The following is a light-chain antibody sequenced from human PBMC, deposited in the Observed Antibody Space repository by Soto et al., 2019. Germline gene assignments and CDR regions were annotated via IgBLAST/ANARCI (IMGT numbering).Light chain of an antibody. CDR3: QQYGSSPPT. J-gene: IGKJ1*01. Sequence: EIVLTQSPGTLSLSPGERATLSCRASQSVSSSYLAGYQQKPGQAPRLLIYGASSRATGIPDRFSGSGSGKDFTLTISRLEPEDFAVYYCQQYGSSPPTFGQGTKVEIK. CDR1: QSVSSSY. CDR2: GAS. V-gene: IGKV3-20*01.